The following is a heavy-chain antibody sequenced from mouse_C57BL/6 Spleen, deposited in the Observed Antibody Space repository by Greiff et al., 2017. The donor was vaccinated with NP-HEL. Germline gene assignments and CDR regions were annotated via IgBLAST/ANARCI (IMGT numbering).Heavy chain of an antibody. CDR1: GYTFTDYN. V-gene: IGHV1-18*01. D-gene: IGHD1-1*01. J-gene: IGHJ2*01. CDR3: ARCYYGSSSFDY. CDR2: INPNNGGT. Sequence: VQLQQSGPELVKPGASVQIPCKASGYTFTDYNMDWVKQSHGKSLAWIGDINPNNGGTIYNQKFKGKATLTVDKSSSTAYLELRSLTTEDTAVYYCARCYYGSSSFDYWGQGTTLTVSS.